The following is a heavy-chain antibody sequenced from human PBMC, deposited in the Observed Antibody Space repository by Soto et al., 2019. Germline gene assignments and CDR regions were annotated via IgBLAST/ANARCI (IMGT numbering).Heavy chain of an antibody. CDR2: INPNSVGT. D-gene: IGHD5-18*01. CDR3: ARSRQYSYGSLGFDP. Sequence: ASVKVSCKASGYTFTGYYMHWVRQAPGQGLEWMGWINPNSVGTNYAQKFQGRVTMTRDTSISTAYMELSRLRSDDTAVYYCARSRQYSYGSLGFDPWGQGTLVTV. CDR1: GYTFTGYY. V-gene: IGHV1-2*02. J-gene: IGHJ5*02.